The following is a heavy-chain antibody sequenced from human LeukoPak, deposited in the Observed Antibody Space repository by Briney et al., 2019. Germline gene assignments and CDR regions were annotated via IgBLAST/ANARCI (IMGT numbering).Heavy chain of an antibody. Sequence: PSETLSLTCTVSGYSISSGYYWGWIRQPPGKGLEWIGSIYHSGSTYYNPSLKSRVTISVDTSKNQFPLKLSSVTAADTAVYYCARDWEPITMVRGVMNYYYMDVWGKGTTVTVSS. CDR3: ARDWEPITMVRGVMNYYYMDV. D-gene: IGHD3-10*01. J-gene: IGHJ6*03. CDR2: IYHSGST. CDR1: GYSISSGYY. V-gene: IGHV4-38-2*02.